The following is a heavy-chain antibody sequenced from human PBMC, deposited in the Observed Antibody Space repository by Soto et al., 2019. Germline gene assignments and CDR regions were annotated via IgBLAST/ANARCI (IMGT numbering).Heavy chain of an antibody. CDR3: ATKLGGTTYFGY. D-gene: IGHD1-7*01. J-gene: IGHJ4*02. CDR1: GYTFTSYW. V-gene: IGHV5-51*01. Sequence: PGESLKISCKGSGYTFTSYWIGWVRQMPGEGLEWMGVIYPSDSDIRYSPSFQGKVTISADKSITTAYLQWSSLKAADTAMYYCATKLGGTTYFGYWGQGALVTVSS. CDR2: IYPSDSDI.